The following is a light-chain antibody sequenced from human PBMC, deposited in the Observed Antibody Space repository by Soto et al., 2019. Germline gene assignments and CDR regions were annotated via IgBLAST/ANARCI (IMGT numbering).Light chain of an antibody. CDR1: SSNIGRNY. J-gene: IGLJ1*01. V-gene: IGLV1-47*01. CDR2: RNN. CDR3: AAWDDSLTGKV. Sequence: QSVLSQPPSASWTPGQRVAISCSGSSSNIGRNYVYWYQQLPGTAPKLLIYRNNQRPSGVPDRFSGSKSDTSASLAISGLRSEDEADYYCAAWDDSLTGKVFGTGTKVTVL.